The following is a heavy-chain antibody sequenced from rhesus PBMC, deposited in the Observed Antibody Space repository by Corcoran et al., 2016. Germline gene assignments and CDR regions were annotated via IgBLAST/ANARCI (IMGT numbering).Heavy chain of an antibody. CDR2: SYGVSGRT. CDR1: GGSISSSNW. J-gene: IGHJ4*01. V-gene: IGHV4-93*02. CDR3: ARRPYNLWTGYFDY. D-gene: IGHD3-3*01. Sequence: QVQLQESGPGLVKPSETLSLTCAVSGGSISSSNWWSWIRQSPGKGLELIGCSYGVSGRTSSHPSLKSRVTISTATSKNQFSLKLSSWPAADTAVYYCARRPYNLWTGYFDYWGQGVLVTVSS.